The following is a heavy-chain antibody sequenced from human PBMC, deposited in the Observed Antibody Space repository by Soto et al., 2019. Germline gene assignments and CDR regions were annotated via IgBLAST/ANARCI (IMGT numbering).Heavy chain of an antibody. CDR1: GGSISSGGYY. V-gene: IGHV4-31*03. Sequence: SETLSLTCTVSGGSISSGGYYWSWIRQHPGKGLEWIGYIYYSGSTNYNPSLKSRVTISVDTSKNQFSLKLSSVTAADTAVYYCARGYYDILTGYLYYFDYWGQGTLVTVSS. CDR2: IYYSGST. D-gene: IGHD3-9*01. J-gene: IGHJ4*02. CDR3: ARGYYDILTGYLYYFDY.